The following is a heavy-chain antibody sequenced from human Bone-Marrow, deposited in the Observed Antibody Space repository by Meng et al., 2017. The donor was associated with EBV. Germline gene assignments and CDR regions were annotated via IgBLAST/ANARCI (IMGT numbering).Heavy chain of an antibody. J-gene: IGHJ5*02. CDR2: INVGNGNT. D-gene: IGHD1-26*01. Sequence: QVQLVQSGAEVKKPGASVKVSCKASGYTFISYAMHWVRQAPGQRLEWMGWINVGNGNTKYSQKFQGRVSITRDTSASTAYMELSSLRSEDTAVYYCARDCSGSYNNWFDPWGQGTLVTVSS. CDR3: ARDCSGSYNNWFDP. CDR1: GYTFISYA. V-gene: IGHV1-3*01.